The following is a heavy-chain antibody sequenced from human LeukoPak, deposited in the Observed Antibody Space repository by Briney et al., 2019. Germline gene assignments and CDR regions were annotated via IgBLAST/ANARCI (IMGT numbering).Heavy chain of an antibody. D-gene: IGHD3-16*01. J-gene: IGHJ4*02. V-gene: IGHV4-39*07. CDR1: GGSTSSNNHF. CDR2: INHSGTT. Sequence: SETLSLTCSVSGGSTSSNNHFWGWIRQPPGKGLEWIGSINHSGTTHYNPSLKSRVTISIDTSKNQFSLKLNSVTAAHTAVYYCARTGKTLLNYDFDYWGQGTLVTVSS. CDR3: ARTGKTLLNYDFDY.